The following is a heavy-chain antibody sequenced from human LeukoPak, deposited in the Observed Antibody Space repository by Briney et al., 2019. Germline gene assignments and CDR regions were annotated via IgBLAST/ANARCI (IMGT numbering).Heavy chain of an antibody. CDR2: IKRKTDGGTT. Sequence: GGSLRLSCAASGFSFNYAWMSWVRQAPGKGLEWVGRIKRKTDGGTTDYAAPVKGRFTISRDDSKTSLYLQMNNLKTEDTAVYYCTTDTRRVVVPKWGQGTLVTVSS. V-gene: IGHV3-15*01. D-gene: IGHD2-15*01. CDR1: GFSFNYAW. CDR3: TTDTRRVVVPK. J-gene: IGHJ4*02.